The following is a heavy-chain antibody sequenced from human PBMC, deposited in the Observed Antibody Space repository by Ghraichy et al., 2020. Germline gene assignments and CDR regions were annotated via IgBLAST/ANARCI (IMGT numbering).Heavy chain of an antibody. CDR2: VDPNTGGT. CDR1: GYTFSDSS. CDR3: ARSRSGTS. V-gene: IGHV1-2*02. D-gene: IGHD3-10*01. J-gene: IGHJ5*02. Sequence: ASVKVSCKASGYTFSDSSIQWVRQAPGQGLEWMGFVDPNTGGTNYAQTFQGRVTMTSDTSISTAYMELNRLTSDDTAVYYCARSRSGTSWGQGTPVTVSS.